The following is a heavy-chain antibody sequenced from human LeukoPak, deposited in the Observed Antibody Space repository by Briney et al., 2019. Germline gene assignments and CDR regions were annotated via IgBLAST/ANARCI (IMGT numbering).Heavy chain of an antibody. D-gene: IGHD3-22*01. CDR1: GGSFSGYY. CDR3: ARDGCPSYDSSGYYSD. CDR2: INHSGST. Sequence: SETLSLTCAVYGGSFSGYYWSWIRQPPGKGLEWIGEINHSGSTNYNPSLKSRVTISVDTSKNQFSLKLSSVTAADTAVYYCARDGCPSYDSSGYYSDWGQGTLVTASS. J-gene: IGHJ4*02. V-gene: IGHV4-34*01.